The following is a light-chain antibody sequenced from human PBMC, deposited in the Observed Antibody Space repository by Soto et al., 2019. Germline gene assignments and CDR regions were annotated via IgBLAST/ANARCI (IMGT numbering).Light chain of an antibody. CDR1: QSISSY. Sequence: DIQMTQSPSSLSASVGDRVTITCRASQSISSYLNWYQQKLGKAPKVLIYAASNLQSGVPSRFSGSGSGTDFTLTISSLQPEDFATYYCQQGYNTSSPFGPGTKVDIK. CDR2: AAS. CDR3: QQGYNTSSP. V-gene: IGKV1-39*01. J-gene: IGKJ3*01.